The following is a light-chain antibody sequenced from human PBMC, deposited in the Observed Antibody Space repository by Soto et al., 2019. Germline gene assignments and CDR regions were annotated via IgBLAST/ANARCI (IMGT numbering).Light chain of an antibody. J-gene: IGKJ1*01. CDR1: QTISSW. V-gene: IGKV1-5*03. Sequence: DIQMTQSPSTLSGSVVDRVTITCRASQTISSWLAWYQQKPGKAPKLLIYKASTLKSGVPSRFSGSGSGTEFTLTISGLQSEDFAVYYCQQYSQWPPWTFGPGTKVDIK. CDR3: QQYSQWPPWT. CDR2: KAS.